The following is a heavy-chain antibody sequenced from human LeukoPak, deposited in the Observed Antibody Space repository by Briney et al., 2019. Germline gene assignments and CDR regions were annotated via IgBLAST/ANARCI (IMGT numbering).Heavy chain of an antibody. D-gene: IGHD3-22*01. J-gene: IGHJ1*01. CDR3: ARHSKYYYDSSGSYVGYFQH. Sequence: SETLSLTCTVSGGSISVYYWSWIRQPPGKGLEWIGYIYYSGSTNYNPSLKSRVTISVGTSKNQFSLKLSSVTAADTAVYYCARHSKYYYDSSGSYVGYFQHWGQGTLATVSS. V-gene: IGHV4-59*08. CDR2: IYYSGST. CDR1: GGSISVYY.